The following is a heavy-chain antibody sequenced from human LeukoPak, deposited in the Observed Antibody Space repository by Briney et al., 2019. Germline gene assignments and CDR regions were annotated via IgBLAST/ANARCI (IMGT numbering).Heavy chain of an antibody. J-gene: IGHJ3*02. Sequence: SETLSLTCAVYGGSFSGYYWSWIRQPPGKGLEWIGEINHSGSTNYNPSLKSRVTISVDTSKNQFSLKLSSVTAADTAVYYCARVLNDSSGYYYDAFDIWGQGTMVTVSS. D-gene: IGHD3-22*01. V-gene: IGHV4-34*01. CDR2: INHSGST. CDR3: ARVLNDSSGYYYDAFDI. CDR1: GGSFSGYY.